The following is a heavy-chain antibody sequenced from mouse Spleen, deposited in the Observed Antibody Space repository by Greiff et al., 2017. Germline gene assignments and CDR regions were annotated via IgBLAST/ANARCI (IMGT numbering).Heavy chain of an antibody. CDR1: GYTFTDYN. V-gene: IGHV1-18*01. CDR3: ARGSTVVDAMDY. J-gene: IGHJ4*01. CDR2: INPNNGGT. D-gene: IGHD1-1*01. Sequence: VQLKESGPELVKPGASVKIPCKASGYTFTDYNMDWVKQSHGKSLEWIGDINPNNGGTIYNQKFKGKATLTVDKSSSTAYMELRSLTSEDTAVYYCARGSTVVDAMDYWGQGTSVTVSS.